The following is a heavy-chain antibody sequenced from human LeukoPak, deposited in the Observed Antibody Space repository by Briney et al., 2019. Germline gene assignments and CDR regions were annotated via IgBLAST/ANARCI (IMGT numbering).Heavy chain of an antibody. CDR1: GFTFTSSA. CDR3: ARGGYDILTGYYTIDY. J-gene: IGHJ4*02. CDR2: IVVGSGNT. D-gene: IGHD3-9*01. V-gene: IGHV1-58*01. Sequence: SVKVSCKASGFTFTSSAVQWVRQARGQRLEWIGWIVVGSGNTNYAQKFQERVTITRDMSTSTAYMELSSLRSEDTAVYYCARGGYDILTGYYTIDYWGQGTLVTVSS.